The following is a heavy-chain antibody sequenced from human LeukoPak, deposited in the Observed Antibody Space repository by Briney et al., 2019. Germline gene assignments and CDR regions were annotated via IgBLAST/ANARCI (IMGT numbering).Heavy chain of an antibody. J-gene: IGHJ4*02. Sequence: GGSLRLSCAASGFTFSSYWMHWVRLAPGKGLEWISYISRTGNSIYYADSVKGRFTVSRDSAKNSLYLQMNSLRAEDTAVYYCARGPYSSNWYVDYWGQGTLVTVAS. CDR1: GFTFSSYW. CDR2: ISRTGNSI. V-gene: IGHV3-48*04. CDR3: ARGPYSSNWYVDY. D-gene: IGHD6-13*01.